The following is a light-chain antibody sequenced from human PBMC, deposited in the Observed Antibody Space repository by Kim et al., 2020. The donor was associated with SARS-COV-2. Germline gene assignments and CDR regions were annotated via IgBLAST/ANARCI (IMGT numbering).Light chain of an antibody. J-gene: IGLJ2*01. CDR3: HSRDSSGNRV. Sequence: VALGQTVRITCQGDSLRIYYASWYQKKPGQAPLLVIYGNNNRPSGIPDRFSGSRSGNTDSLTITGAQAEDEADYYCHSRDSSGNRVFGGGTQLTVL. CDR1: SLRIYY. V-gene: IGLV3-19*01. CDR2: GNN.